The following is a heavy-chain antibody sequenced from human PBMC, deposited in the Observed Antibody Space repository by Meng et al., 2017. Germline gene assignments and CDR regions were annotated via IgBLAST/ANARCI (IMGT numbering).Heavy chain of an antibody. J-gene: IGHJ4*02. CDR3: AGAQTGTREIDY. CDR1: GGSFSGYY. D-gene: IGHD1-1*01. Sequence: QVPLQKWGEGLLKPSETLSLSCAVYGGSFSGYYWSWIRQPPGKGLEWIGEINHSGSTNYNPSLKSRVTISVDTSKNQFSLKLSSVTAADTAVYYCAGAQTGTREIDYWGQGTLVTVSS. V-gene: IGHV4-34*01. CDR2: INHSGST.